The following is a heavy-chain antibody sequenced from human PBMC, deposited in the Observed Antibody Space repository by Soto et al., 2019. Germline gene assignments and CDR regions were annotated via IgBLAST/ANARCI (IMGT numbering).Heavy chain of an antibody. V-gene: IGHV1-46*04. CDR3: GRDGRSPYSSGWYYFDY. CDR1: GYTFTSYY. CDR2: INPSGGST. J-gene: IGHJ4*02. D-gene: IGHD6-19*01. Sequence: QVQLVQSGAEVKKPGASVKVSCKASGYTFTSYYMHWVRQAPGQGLEWMGIINPSGGSTSYAQKLQGRVTMSRDTSTSTVYMERSRLGSEDAAVYCWGRDGRSPYSSGWYYFDYWGQGTLVTVPS.